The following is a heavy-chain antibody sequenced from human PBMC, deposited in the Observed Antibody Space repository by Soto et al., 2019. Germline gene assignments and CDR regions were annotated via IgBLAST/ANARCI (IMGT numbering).Heavy chain of an antibody. CDR2: IYYSGST. V-gene: IGHV4-31*03. J-gene: IGHJ4*02. D-gene: IGHD3-10*01. Sequence: QVQLQESGPGLVKPSQTLSLTCTVSGGSISSGGYYWSWIRQHPGKGLEWIGYIYYSGSTYYNPSLKSRVTISVETSKNQFSLKVSSVTAADTAVYYCARGVTMVRGVIHTPYFDYWGQGTLVTVSS. CDR1: GGSISSGGYY. CDR3: ARGVTMVRGVIHTPYFDY.